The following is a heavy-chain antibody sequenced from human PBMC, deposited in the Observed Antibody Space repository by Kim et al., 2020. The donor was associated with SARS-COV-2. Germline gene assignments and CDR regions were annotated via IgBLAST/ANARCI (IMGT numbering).Heavy chain of an antibody. D-gene: IGHD6-19*01. CDR1: GFTFSRYG. CDR2: ISSDGSDK. V-gene: IGHV3-30*18. CDR3: AKDRGDSRGGWIGDGLDV. Sequence: GGSLRLSCAASGFTFSRYGMHWVRQAPGKGLEWVALISSDGSDKYYADSVKGRFTISRDNSKNTLYLQMNSLRTDDTAVYYCAKDRGDSRGGWIGDGLDVWGQGATVTVSS. J-gene: IGHJ6*02.